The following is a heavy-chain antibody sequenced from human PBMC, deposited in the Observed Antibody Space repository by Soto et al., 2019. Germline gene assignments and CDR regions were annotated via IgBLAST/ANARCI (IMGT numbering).Heavy chain of an antibody. D-gene: IGHD3-9*01. Sequence: SETLSLTCSVYGGSLRNYYWSWIRQPPGTGLEWVGYIFYSGGTSYNPSLKSRVSMSIDTSKNQFSLELRSVSADDTAMYYCARVSSFRGSDWLFAFDSWGQGAQVT. CDR3: ARVSSFRGSDWLFAFDS. CDR1: GGSLRNYY. V-gene: IGHV4-59*01. CDR2: IFYSGGT. J-gene: IGHJ4*02.